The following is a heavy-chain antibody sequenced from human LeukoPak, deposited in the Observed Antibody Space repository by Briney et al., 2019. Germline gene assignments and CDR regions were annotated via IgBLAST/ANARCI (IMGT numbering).Heavy chain of an antibody. CDR3: AREDRDRDAFDI. J-gene: IGHJ3*02. Sequence: GGSLRLSCAASGFAFRKYSIHWVRQAPGKGLEYVAGISRDGGTADYANSVKGRFTISRDNSKNTLYLQMGSLRAEDMAVYYCAREDRDRDAFDIWGQGTMVTVSS. CDR2: ISRDGGTA. V-gene: IGHV3-64*01. CDR1: GFAFRKYS. D-gene: IGHD5-24*01.